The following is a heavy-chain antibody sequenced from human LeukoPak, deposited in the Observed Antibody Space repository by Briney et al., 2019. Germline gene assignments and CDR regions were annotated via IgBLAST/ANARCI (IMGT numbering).Heavy chain of an antibody. Sequence: GASVKVSCKASGYTFTSYGISWVRQAPGQGLEWMGWISAYNGNTNYAQKLQGRVTMTRDTSTSTAYMELRSLRSDDTAVYYCARDNTDSSGYYYSFDYWGQGTLVTVSS. V-gene: IGHV1-18*01. CDR1: GYTFTSYG. D-gene: IGHD3-22*01. J-gene: IGHJ4*02. CDR3: ARDNTDSSGYYYSFDY. CDR2: ISAYNGNT.